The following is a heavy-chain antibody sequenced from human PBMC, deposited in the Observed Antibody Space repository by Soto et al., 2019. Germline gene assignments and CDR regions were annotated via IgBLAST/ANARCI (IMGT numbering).Heavy chain of an antibody. Sequence: EVQLVESGGGLVQPGGSLRLSCAASGFTFSSYWMHWVRQAPGKGLVWVSRINSDGSSTSYADSVKGRFTISRDNAKNTLYQQMNSLRAEDTAVYYCARDRAVFLFSGGYCSSTSCYPYYYYGMDVWGQGTTVTVSS. CDR3: ARDRAVFLFSGGYCSSTSCYPYYYYGMDV. CDR2: INSDGSST. V-gene: IGHV3-74*01. D-gene: IGHD2-2*01. CDR1: GFTFSSYW. J-gene: IGHJ6*02.